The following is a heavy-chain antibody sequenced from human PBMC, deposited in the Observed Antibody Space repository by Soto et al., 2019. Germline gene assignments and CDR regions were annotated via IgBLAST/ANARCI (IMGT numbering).Heavy chain of an antibody. V-gene: IGHV6-1*01. CDR2: TYYRSKWHN. D-gene: IGHD6-19*01. CDR1: XDSVSSNSAA. Sequence: TLSLTCAISXDSVSSNSAAWNWIRQSPSRGLEWLGRTYYRSKWHNDYAVSVKSRITINPDTSKNQFSLQLNSVTPEDTAVYYCARGKYSSGWYYYYGMDVWGQGTTVTAP. J-gene: IGHJ6*02. CDR3: ARGKYSSGWYYYYGMDV.